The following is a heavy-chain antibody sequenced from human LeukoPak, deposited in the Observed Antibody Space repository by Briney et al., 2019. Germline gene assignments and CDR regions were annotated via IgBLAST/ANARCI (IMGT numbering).Heavy chain of an antibody. J-gene: IGHJ2*01. CDR1: GGSISSYY. V-gene: IGHV4-4*08. CDR3: AGALNDWYFDL. Sequence: SETLSLTCTVSGGSISSYYWGWVRQPPGKGLEWIATIYPSGRANYSPSLKSRVTISVDTSKNQFSLKLSSVTDTDTAVYYCAGALNDWYFDLWGRGTLVTVSS. CDR2: IYPSGRA.